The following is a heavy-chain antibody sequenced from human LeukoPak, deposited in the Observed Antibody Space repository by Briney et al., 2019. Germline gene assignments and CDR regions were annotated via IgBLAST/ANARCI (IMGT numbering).Heavy chain of an antibody. CDR3: ARGKEVATIQNWFDP. J-gene: IGHJ5*02. CDR1: GGSFSGYY. V-gene: IGHV4-34*01. Sequence: NPSETLSLTCAVYGGSFSGYYWSWIRQPPGKGLDWIGEINHSGSTNYNPSLKSRVTISVDTSKNQFSLKLSSVTAADTAVYCCARGKEVATIQNWFDPWGQGTLVTVSS. D-gene: IGHD5-12*01. CDR2: INHSGST.